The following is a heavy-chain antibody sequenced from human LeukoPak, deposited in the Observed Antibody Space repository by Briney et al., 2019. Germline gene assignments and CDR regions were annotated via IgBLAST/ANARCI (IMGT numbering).Heavy chain of an antibody. CDR1: EFTVSSHY. D-gene: IGHD3-16*01. Sequence: GGSLRLSCAASEFTVSSHYMSWVRQAPGKGLEWVSVIYTDGSTFYADSVKGRFTISRDNSKNTLYLQMNSLRAEDTAVYYCAITGESSNWFLYFDYWGQGNLVTVSS. CDR3: AITGESSNWFLYFDY. V-gene: IGHV3-53*01. J-gene: IGHJ4*02. CDR2: IYTDGST.